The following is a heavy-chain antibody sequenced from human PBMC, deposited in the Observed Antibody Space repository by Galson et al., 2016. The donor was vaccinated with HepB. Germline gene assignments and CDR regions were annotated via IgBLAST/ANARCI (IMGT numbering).Heavy chain of an antibody. Sequence: SLRLSCAASGFTFTSFAMNWFRQAPEKGLEWVSGISGSGGNTYFADSVKGRFTISRDNSKNTVDLQMNSLRAEATAVDYCDGSHSGRKGASDIWGQGTMVTVSS. CDR2: ISGSGGNT. CDR3: DGSHSGRKGASDI. D-gene: IGHD1-26*01. J-gene: IGHJ3*02. CDR1: GFTFTSFA. V-gene: IGHV3-23*01.